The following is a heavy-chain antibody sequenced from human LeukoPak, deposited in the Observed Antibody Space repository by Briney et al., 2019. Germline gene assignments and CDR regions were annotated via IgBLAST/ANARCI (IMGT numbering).Heavy chain of an antibody. CDR3: ARGANYYDSGHIDY. J-gene: IGHJ4*02. V-gene: IGHV5-51*01. Sequence: KVGESLKISCKGSGYRFTSFWIGWVRQMPGKGLEWMGIIYPGDSDTRYSPSFQGQVTISADKSISTAYLQWSSLKASDTAMYYCARGANYYDSGHIDYWGQGTLVTVSS. CDR2: IYPGDSDT. D-gene: IGHD3-22*01. CDR1: GYRFTSFW.